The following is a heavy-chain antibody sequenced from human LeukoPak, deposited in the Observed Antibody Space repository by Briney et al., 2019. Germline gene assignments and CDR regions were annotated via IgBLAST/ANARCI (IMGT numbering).Heavy chain of an antibody. CDR1: GFTFSSYA. D-gene: IGHD3-10*01. Sequence: PGGSLRLSCAASGFTFSSYAVSWVRQAPGKGLEWVSAISGSGGSTYYADSVKGRFTISRDNSKNTLYLQMNSLRAEDTAVYYCAKDLGIWFGELSHDYWGQGTLVTVSS. J-gene: IGHJ4*02. CDR3: AKDLGIWFGELSHDY. CDR2: ISGSGGST. V-gene: IGHV3-23*01.